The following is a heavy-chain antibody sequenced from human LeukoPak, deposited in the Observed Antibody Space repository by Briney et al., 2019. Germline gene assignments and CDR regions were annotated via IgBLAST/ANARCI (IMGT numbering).Heavy chain of an antibody. Sequence: PGRSLRLSCAASGFTFDDYGMHWVRQAPGKGLEWVAGISWNSGSIGYADSVKGRFTISRDNAKNSLYLQMNSLRAEDTALYYCAKGSYCSGGSCYSIAYFDYWGQGTLVTVSS. V-gene: IGHV3-9*01. CDR3: AKGSYCSGGSCYSIAYFDY. D-gene: IGHD2-15*01. CDR2: ISWNSGSI. J-gene: IGHJ4*02. CDR1: GFTFDDYG.